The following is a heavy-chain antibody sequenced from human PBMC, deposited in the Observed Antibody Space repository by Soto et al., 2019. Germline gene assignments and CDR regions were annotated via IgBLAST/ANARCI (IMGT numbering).Heavy chain of an antibody. V-gene: IGHV3-30*18. D-gene: IGHD3-22*01. J-gene: IGHJ6*02. CDR1: GFTFSSYG. CDR3: AKGPYYYDSSGYYYEPPYYYYGMDV. CDR2: ISYDGSNK. Sequence: GSLRLSCAASGFTFSSYGMHWVRQAPGKGLEWVAVISYDGSNKYYADSVKGRFTISRDNSKNTLYLQMNSLRAEDTAVYYCAKGPYYYDSSGYYYEPPYYYYGMDVWGQGTTVTVSS.